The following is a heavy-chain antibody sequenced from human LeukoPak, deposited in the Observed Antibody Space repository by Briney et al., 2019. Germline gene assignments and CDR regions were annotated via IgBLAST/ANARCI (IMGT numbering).Heavy chain of an antibody. Sequence: PGGSLTLSCAASGFTFSNYWMHWVRQAPGKGLVWVSHIESDGGSTTYADSVKGRFTISRDNAKNTLYLQMNSLTDEDTAVYYCARDLNGLGDIWGQGTPVSVSS. D-gene: IGHD3-10*01. CDR2: IESDGGST. J-gene: IGHJ4*02. V-gene: IGHV3-74*01. CDR3: ARDLNGLGDI. CDR1: GFTFSNYW.